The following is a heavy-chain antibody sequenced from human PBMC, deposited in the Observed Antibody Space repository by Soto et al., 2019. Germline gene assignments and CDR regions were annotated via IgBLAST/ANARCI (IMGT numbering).Heavy chain of an antibody. Sequence: QVHLQASGPGLGTPLQTLSLTCTVSGGSISSGDYYWSWIRQHPGKGLEWIGYIYYSGSTYYNPSLKSRVTISVDTSKNQFSLKLSSVTAADTAVYYCARWWSGSRQGFDPWGQGTLVSVSS. CDR1: GGSISSGDYY. V-gene: IGHV4-31*03. CDR2: IYYSGST. CDR3: ARWWSGSRQGFDP. D-gene: IGHD3-3*01. J-gene: IGHJ5*02.